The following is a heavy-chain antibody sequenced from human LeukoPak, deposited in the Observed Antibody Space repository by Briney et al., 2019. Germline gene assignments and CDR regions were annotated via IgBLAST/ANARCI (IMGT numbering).Heavy chain of an antibody. CDR2: FYYSGST. CDR3: ARVSSYSSSWYTFSM. D-gene: IGHD6-13*01. V-gene: IGHV4-59*01. Sequence: SETLSLTCTVSGGSISNYYWSWIRQPPGKGLEWIGYFYYSGSTNYNPSLKSRVTISVDTSKNQFSLKLSSVTAADTAVYYCARVSSYSSSWYTFSMWGRGALVTVSS. J-gene: IGHJ4*02. CDR1: GGSISNYY.